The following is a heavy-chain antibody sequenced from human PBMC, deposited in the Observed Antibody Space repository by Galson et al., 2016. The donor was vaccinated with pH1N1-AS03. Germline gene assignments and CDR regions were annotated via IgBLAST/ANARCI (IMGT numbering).Heavy chain of an antibody. Sequence: PALVKPTQTLTLACTFSGFSLSTSEMCVSWIRQPPGKALEWLTLIHWDDDKRYSPSLRTRLTITKDTPKNQVVLTMTNMDPVDTATYFCVHRRRTITVASVFDYWGQGALVTVSS. V-gene: IGHV2-5*08. CDR3: VHRRRTITVASVFDY. CDR1: GFSLSTSEMC. J-gene: IGHJ4*02. D-gene: IGHD5-12*01. CDR2: IHWDDDK.